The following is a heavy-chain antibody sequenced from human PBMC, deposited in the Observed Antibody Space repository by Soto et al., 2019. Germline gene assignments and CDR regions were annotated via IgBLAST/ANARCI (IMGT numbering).Heavy chain of an antibody. CDR3: ARDSGSGSYYNYNWFDP. D-gene: IGHD3-10*01. Sequence: ASVEVSCKASGYTFTTYGIAWVRQAPGQGLEWLGWISAYNGNTNYAQKFQGRVTMTTETSTNTAYMEVRSLRSDDTAVYYCARDSGSGSYYNYNWFDPWGQGTLVTVSS. V-gene: IGHV1-18*01. J-gene: IGHJ5*02. CDR1: GYTFTTYG. CDR2: ISAYNGNT.